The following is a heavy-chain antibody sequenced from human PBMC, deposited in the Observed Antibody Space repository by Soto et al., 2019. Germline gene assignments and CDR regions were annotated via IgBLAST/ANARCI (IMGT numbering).Heavy chain of an antibody. Sequence: HPGGSLRLSCAASGFTFSSYWMHWVRQAPGKGLVWVSRINSDGSSTSYADSVKGRFTISRDNAKSTLYLQMNSLRAEDTAVYYCVRTSLVVAAATREDYWGQGTLVTVSS. CDR2: INSDGSST. D-gene: IGHD2-15*01. V-gene: IGHV3-74*01. J-gene: IGHJ4*02. CDR3: VRTSLVVAAATREDY. CDR1: GFTFSSYW.